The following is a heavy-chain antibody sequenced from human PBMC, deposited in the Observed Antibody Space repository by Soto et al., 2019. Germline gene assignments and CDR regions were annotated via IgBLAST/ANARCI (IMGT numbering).Heavy chain of an antibody. CDR3: ARSDFWSGYRPAQYYYYGMDV. J-gene: IGHJ6*02. V-gene: IGHV1-69*13. CDR2: IIPIFGTA. CDR1: GGTFGSYA. Sequence: SVEVSCKASGGTFGSYAISWVRQAPGRGLEWMGGIIPIFGTAKYAQKFQGRVTITADESTSTAYMELSSRRSEDTAVYYCARSDFWSGYRPAQYYYYGMDVWAQETTVTVSS. D-gene: IGHD3-3*01.